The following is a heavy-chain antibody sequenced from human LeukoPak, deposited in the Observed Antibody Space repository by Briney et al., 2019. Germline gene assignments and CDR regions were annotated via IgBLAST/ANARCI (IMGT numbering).Heavy chain of an antibody. J-gene: IGHJ4*02. D-gene: IGHD5-18*01. V-gene: IGHV3-66*01. CDR1: GFTVSSNY. CDR3: ARDGEYSYGNY. Sequence: GGSLRLSCAASGFTVSSNYMRWARQAPGKGLECVSVIYSGGSTYYADCVKGRFTISRDNSKNTLYLQMNSLRAEDTAVYYCARDGEYSYGNYWGQGTLVTVSS. CDR2: IYSGGST.